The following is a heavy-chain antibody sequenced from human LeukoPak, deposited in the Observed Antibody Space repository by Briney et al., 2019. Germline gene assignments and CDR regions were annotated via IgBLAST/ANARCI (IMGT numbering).Heavy chain of an antibody. D-gene: IGHD2-2*01. V-gene: IGHV4-4*02. CDR3: AREYCSSTSCYFGDGWFDP. Sequence: SGTLSLTCAVSGGSISSSNWWSWVRQPPGKGLEWIGEIYHSGSTNYNPSLKSRVTISVDKSKNQFSLKLSSVTAADTAVYYCAREYCSSTSCYFGDGWFDPWGQGTLVTVSS. J-gene: IGHJ5*02. CDR1: GGSISSSNW. CDR2: IYHSGST.